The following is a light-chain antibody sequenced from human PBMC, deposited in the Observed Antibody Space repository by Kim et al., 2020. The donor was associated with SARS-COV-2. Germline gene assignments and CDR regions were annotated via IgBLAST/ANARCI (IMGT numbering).Light chain of an antibody. V-gene: IGKV2-28*01. J-gene: IGKJ2*01. CDR2: LGS. Sequence: DIVTTQSPLSLPVTPGEPASISCRTSQSLLHSNGYNYLDWYVQKPGQSPQLLIYLGSNRASGVPDRFSGSASGTNFTLEISRVEAEDAGVYYCMQTLQTPAFGQGTKLEIK. CDR1: QSLLHSNGYNY. CDR3: MQTLQTPA.